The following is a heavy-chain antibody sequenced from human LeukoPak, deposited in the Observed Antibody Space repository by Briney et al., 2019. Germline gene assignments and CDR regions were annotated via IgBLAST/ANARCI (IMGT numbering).Heavy chain of an antibody. D-gene: IGHD2-2*01. Sequence: TETLSLTCAVYGGSFRGYYWSWIRQPPGKGLEWIGEINHSGSTNYNPSLKSRVTISVDTSKNQFSLKLSSVTAADTAVYYSARAEPAVVVPAASPTNWFDPWGQGTLVTVSS. V-gene: IGHV4-34*01. CDR1: GGSFRGYY. CDR3: ARAEPAVVVPAASPTNWFDP. J-gene: IGHJ5*02. CDR2: INHSGST.